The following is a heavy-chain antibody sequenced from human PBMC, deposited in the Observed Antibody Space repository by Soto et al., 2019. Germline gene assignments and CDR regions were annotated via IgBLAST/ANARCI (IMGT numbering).Heavy chain of an antibody. J-gene: IGHJ4*02. Sequence: QVQLVQSGAELKKPGSSVKVSCMSSGGTLSSDSFSWVRQAPGQGLEWMGRIIPVLGIPNYAQKFQGRLTISADRSTTTGYMELSSLTSEDTAVYYCARVVDFYFDYWGQGTMVTVSS. CDR3: ARVVDFYFDY. CDR2: IIPVLGIP. D-gene: IGHD5-12*01. CDR1: GGTLSSDS. V-gene: IGHV1-69*02.